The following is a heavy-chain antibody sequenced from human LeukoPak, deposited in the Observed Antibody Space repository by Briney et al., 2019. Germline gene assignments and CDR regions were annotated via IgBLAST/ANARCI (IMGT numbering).Heavy chain of an antibody. J-gene: IGHJ3*02. V-gene: IGHV3-30*03. D-gene: IGHD2-15*01. Sequence: GGSLRLSCAASGFTFSSYGMHWVRQAPGKGLEWVAVISYDGSNKYYADSVKGRFTIPRDNSKNTLYLQMNSLRAEDTAVYYCARDGSGGAFDIWGQGTMVTVSS. CDR2: ISYDGSNK. CDR1: GFTFSSYG. CDR3: ARDGSGGAFDI.